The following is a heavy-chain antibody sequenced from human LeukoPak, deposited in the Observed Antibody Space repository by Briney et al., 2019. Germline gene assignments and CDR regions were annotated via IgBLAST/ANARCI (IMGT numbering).Heavy chain of an antibody. Sequence: PGGSLRLSCAASGFTFSSYAMSWVRQAPGKGLEWVSAISGSGGSTYYADSVKGRFTISRDNSKNTLYLQMNSLRAEDTAVYYCAKSGDYDFWSGYHPVDYWGQGTLDTVSS. CDR3: AKSGDYDFWSGYHPVDY. CDR2: ISGSGGST. J-gene: IGHJ4*02. V-gene: IGHV3-23*01. D-gene: IGHD3-3*01. CDR1: GFTFSSYA.